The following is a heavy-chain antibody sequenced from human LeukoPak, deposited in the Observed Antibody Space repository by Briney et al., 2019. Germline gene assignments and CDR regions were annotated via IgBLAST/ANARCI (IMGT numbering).Heavy chain of an antibody. J-gene: IGHJ4*02. Sequence: GGSLRLSCAASGFTFRSYAMSWVRQAPGKGLEWVSGITGGGGSSYYADSVKGRFTISRDNSKNTLFLQMNSLTAEDTAVYYRAKDGATGDYFDYWGQGTLVTVSS. CDR1: GFTFRSYA. V-gene: IGHV3-23*01. CDR2: ITGGGGSS. D-gene: IGHD1-26*01. CDR3: AKDGATGDYFDY.